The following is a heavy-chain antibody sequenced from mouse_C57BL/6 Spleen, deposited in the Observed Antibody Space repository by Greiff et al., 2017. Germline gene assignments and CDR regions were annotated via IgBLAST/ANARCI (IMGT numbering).Heavy chain of an antibody. J-gene: IGHJ2*01. CDR1: GFTFRDYY. CDR3: TRVPNYYSNMNYFYY. Sequence: EVKLVESEGGLVQPGRSLKLSCKASGFTFRDYYMAWVRQVPEKGLEWVAYINYDGRSNYYRDSLKSRFIISRDNARNILYLQMSSRKSEDTTTYYCTRVPNYYSNMNYFYYWCQGTTLTISS. V-gene: IGHV5-16*01. D-gene: IGHD2-5*01. CDR2: INYDGRSN.